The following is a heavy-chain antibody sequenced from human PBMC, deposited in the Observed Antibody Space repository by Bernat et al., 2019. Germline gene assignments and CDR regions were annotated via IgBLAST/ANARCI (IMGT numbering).Heavy chain of an antibody. D-gene: IGHD3-16*02. CDR1: GFTFSDYI. CDR2: ISSSSSYI. Sequence: EVQLVESGGGLVKPGGSLRLSCAASGFTFSDYIMNWVRQAPGKGREWVSSISSSSSYIYYADSVRGGFTISRDNAKNSLYLQVNSLRAEDTAVYYCARRSFNRMDDNIFDYWGQGTLVTVSS. CDR3: ARRSFNRMDDNIFDY. J-gene: IGHJ4*02. V-gene: IGHV3-21*01.